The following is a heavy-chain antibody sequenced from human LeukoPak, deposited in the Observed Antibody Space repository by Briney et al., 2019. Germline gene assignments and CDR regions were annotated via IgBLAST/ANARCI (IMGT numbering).Heavy chain of an antibody. CDR1: GGTFSSYA. J-gene: IGHJ6*02. V-gene: IGHV1-69*13. CDR3: ARGVTMVRGVIPTRGYYYYGMDV. Sequence: ASVKVSCKASGGTFSSYAISWVRQAPGQGLEWMGGIIPIFGTANYAQKFQGRVTITADESTSTAYMELSSLRSEDTAVYYCARGVTMVRGVIPTRGYYYYGMDVWGQGTTVTVSS. CDR2: IIPIFGTA. D-gene: IGHD3-10*01.